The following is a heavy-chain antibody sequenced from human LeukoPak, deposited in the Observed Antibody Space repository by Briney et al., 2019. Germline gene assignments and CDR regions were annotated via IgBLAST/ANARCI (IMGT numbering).Heavy chain of an antibody. CDR1: SGSIFSSNW. V-gene: IGHV4-4*02. CDR2: IFHDGST. D-gene: IGHD2-2*01. Sequence: PSGTLSLTCAVSSGSIFSSNWWSWVRQPPGKGLEWIGQIFHDGSTSYSPSLKSRVTISVDKSKNQFSLRLTSVTAADTAVYYCARSPTKRVPEDYWGQGTLVTVSS. J-gene: IGHJ4*02. CDR3: ARSPTKRVPEDY.